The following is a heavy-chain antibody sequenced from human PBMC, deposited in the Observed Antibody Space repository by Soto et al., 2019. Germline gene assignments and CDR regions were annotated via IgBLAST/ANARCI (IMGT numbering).Heavy chain of an antibody. Sequence: VQLVQSGAEVKKPGSSVKVSCKASGGTFSNYAISWVRQAPGQGHEWMGGIVPIFGTTYYAQKFQGRVTIIADDSTTTAYLELSSLRSEDTAMYYCARVEAVAGIYNYHGLDVWGQGTAVSVSS. CDR3: ARVEAVAGIYNYHGLDV. J-gene: IGHJ6*02. D-gene: IGHD6-19*01. V-gene: IGHV1-69*12. CDR2: IVPIFGTT. CDR1: GGTFSNYA.